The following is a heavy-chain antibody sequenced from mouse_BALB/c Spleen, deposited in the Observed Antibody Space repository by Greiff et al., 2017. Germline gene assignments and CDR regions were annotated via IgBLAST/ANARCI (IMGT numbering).Heavy chain of an antibody. Sequence: EVQLVESGGGLVKPGGSLKLSCAASGFAFSSYDMSWVRQTPEERLEWVAYISSGGGSTYYPDTVKGRFTISRDNAKNTLFLQMSSLKSEDTAMYYCARQGDYDYFDYWGQGTTLTVSS. J-gene: IGHJ2*01. D-gene: IGHD2-4*01. V-gene: IGHV5-12-1*01. CDR2: ISSGGGST. CDR3: ARQGDYDYFDY. CDR1: GFAFSSYD.